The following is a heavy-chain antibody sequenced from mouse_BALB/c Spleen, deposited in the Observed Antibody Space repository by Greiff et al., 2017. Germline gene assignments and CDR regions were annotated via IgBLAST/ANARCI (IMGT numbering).Heavy chain of an antibody. CDR2: ILPGSGST. J-gene: IGHJ3*01. Sequence: QVQLQQSGAELMKPGASVKISCKATGYTFSSYWIEWVKQRPGHGLEWIGEILPGSGSTNYNEKFKGKATFTADTSSNTAYMQLSSLTSEDSAVYYCAGGGLGPWFAYWGQGTLVTVSA. CDR1: GYTFSSYW. CDR3: AGGGLGPWFAY. D-gene: IGHD4-1*01. V-gene: IGHV1-9*01.